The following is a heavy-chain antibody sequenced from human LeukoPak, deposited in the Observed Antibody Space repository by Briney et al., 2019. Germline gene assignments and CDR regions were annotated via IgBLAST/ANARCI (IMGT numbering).Heavy chain of an antibody. D-gene: IGHD1-20*01. CDR2: IKEDGSEK. V-gene: IGHV3-7*03. CDR1: GFTFSNYW. Sequence: GGSLRLSCAASGFTFSNYWMSWVRQAPGKGLEWVANIKEDGSEKYYVDSVKGRFTISRDNARNSLYLQMNSLRAEDTAVYYCARDFDPINWNDVSPFDYWGQGTLVTVSS. CDR3: ARDFDPINWNDVSPFDY. J-gene: IGHJ4*02.